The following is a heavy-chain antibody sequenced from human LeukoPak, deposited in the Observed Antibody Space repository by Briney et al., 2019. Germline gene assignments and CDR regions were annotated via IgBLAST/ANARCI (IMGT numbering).Heavy chain of an antibody. D-gene: IGHD1-1*01. J-gene: IGHJ2*01. CDR1: GGSISSGDYY. CDR2: IYYSGST. CDR3: AREVPWVWSFDL. V-gene: IGHV4-30-4*01. Sequence: PSQTLSLTCTVSGGSISSGDYYWSWIRQPPGTGLEWIGYIYYSGSTYYNPSLKSRVTISVDTSKNQFSLKLNSVTAADTAVYYCAREVPWVWSFDLWGRGTLVTVSS.